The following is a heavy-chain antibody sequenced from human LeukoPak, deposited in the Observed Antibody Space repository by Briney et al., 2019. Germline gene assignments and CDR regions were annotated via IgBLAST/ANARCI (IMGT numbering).Heavy chain of an antibody. Sequence: GGSLRLSCAASGFTVSSNYMSWVRQAPGKGLEWVSVIYSGGSTYYADSVKGRFTISRDNSKNTLYLQMNSLRAEDTAAYYCARPFEPYYYGMDVWGQGTTVTVSS. CDR1: GFTVSSNY. D-gene: IGHD3-16*01. CDR2: IYSGGST. V-gene: IGHV3-53*01. J-gene: IGHJ6*02. CDR3: ARPFEPYYYGMDV.